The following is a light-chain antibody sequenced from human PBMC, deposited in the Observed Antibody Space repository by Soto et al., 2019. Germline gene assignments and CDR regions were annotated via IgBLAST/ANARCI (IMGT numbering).Light chain of an antibody. CDR1: QGTGDW. J-gene: IGKJ4*01. V-gene: IGKV1-5*03. CDR2: KTS. CDR3: QQYSSYPLT. Sequence: DIQMSQSPSTLSASVGGRVTITCRASQGTGDWLAWYQQKPGKAPKLLIYKTSTLEGGVPSRFSGSGSETEFTLTISSLQPDDFATYYCQQYSSYPLTFGGGTKA.